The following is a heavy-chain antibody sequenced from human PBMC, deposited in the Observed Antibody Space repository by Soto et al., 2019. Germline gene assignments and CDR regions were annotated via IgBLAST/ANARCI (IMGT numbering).Heavy chain of an antibody. Sequence: LRLSFAASGXPFNNYAMHWVRQAPGKGLEWVAVIWHDGSNEHYADSVKGRFRIARDNSNNTLYLQMNSLRGEDTALYYCARDDVSMVTTFLDYWGLGTLVTVSS. CDR2: IWHDGSNE. CDR1: GXPFNNYA. J-gene: IGHJ4*02. V-gene: IGHV3-33*01. D-gene: IGHD2-21*02. CDR3: ARDDVSMVTTFLDY.